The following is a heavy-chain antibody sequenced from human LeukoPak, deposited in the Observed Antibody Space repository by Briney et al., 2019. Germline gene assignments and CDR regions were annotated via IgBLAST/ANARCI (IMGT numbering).Heavy chain of an antibody. D-gene: IGHD6-13*01. CDR1: GFTFSSYG. J-gene: IGHJ5*02. CDR3: ARARSSWYLGSFDP. CDR2: IWYDGSNK. Sequence: GRSLRLSYAASGFTFSSYGMHWVRQAPGKGLEWVAVIWYDGSNKYYADSVKGRFTISRDNSKNTLYLQMNSLRAEDTAVYYCARARSSWYLGSFDPWGQGTLVTVSS. V-gene: IGHV3-33*01.